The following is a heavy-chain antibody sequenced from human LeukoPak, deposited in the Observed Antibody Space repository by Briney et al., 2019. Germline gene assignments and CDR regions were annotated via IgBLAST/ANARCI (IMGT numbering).Heavy chain of an antibody. D-gene: IGHD3-10*01. J-gene: IGHJ4*02. CDR1: GVTFSSYG. CDR2: INSRGSNT. V-gene: IGHV3-48*04. Sequence: PGGSLRLSCAASGVTFSSYGMHWVRQAPGKGLEWVSYINSRGSNTYYTDSVKGRFTISRDNAKNSLYLQMNSLRAEDTAVYYCARGTHITLVRGALDYWGRGTLVTVSS. CDR3: ARGTHITLVRGALDY.